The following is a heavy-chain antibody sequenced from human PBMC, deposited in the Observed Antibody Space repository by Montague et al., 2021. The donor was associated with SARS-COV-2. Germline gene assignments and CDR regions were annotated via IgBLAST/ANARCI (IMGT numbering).Heavy chain of an antibody. CDR2: IYYSGST. CDR3: ARGFDY. V-gene: IGHV4-59*01. J-gene: IGHJ4*02. CDR1: GGSISSYY. Sequence: SETLSLTCTVSGGSISSYYWSWIRQPPGKGLEWIGYIYYSGSTNYIPSLKSRVTISVDTSKNQFSLKLSSVTAADTAVYYCARGFDYWDQGTLVTVSS.